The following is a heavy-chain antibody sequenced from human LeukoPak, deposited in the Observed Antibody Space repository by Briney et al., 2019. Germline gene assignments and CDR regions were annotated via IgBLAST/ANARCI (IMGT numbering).Heavy chain of an antibody. J-gene: IGHJ4*02. CDR2: ISGSGGST. D-gene: IGHD2-2*01. V-gene: IGHV3-23*01. Sequence: GGSLRLSCAASGFTFSSYAMSWGRQAPGKGLEWVSAISGSGGSTYYADSVKGRFTISRDNSKNTLYLQMNSLRAEDTAVYYCAKVRRLNQLLLDYWGQGTLVTVSS. CDR3: AKVRRLNQLLLDY. CDR1: GFTFSSYA.